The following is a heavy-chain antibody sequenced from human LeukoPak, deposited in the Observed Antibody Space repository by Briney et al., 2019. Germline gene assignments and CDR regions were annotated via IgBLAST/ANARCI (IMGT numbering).Heavy chain of an antibody. CDR2: INPNSGGP. J-gene: IGHJ4*02. V-gene: IGHV1-2*02. CDR3: ARSGGGSSSREIDY. D-gene: IGHD6-13*01. Sequence: GASVKVSCKASGYTFTGYYMHWVRQAPGQGLEWMGWINPNSGGPNYAQKFQGRVTMTRDTSISTAYLELSRLRSDDMAVYYCARSGGGSSSREIDYWGQGTLVTVSS. CDR1: GYTFTGYY.